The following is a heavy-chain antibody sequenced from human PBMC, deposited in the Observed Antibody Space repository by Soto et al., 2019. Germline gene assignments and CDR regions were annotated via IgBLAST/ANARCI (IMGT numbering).Heavy chain of an antibody. D-gene: IGHD3-16*02. V-gene: IGHV4-59*01. CDR2: IYYSGST. J-gene: IGHJ3*02. Sequence: PSETLSLTCTVSGGSISSYYWSWIRQPPGKGLEWIGYIYYSGSTNYNPSLKSRVTISVDTSKNQFSLKLSSVTAADTAVYYCARDDYVWGSYRSHAFDIWGHGTMVTVSS. CDR3: ARDDYVWGSYRSHAFDI. CDR1: GGSISSYY.